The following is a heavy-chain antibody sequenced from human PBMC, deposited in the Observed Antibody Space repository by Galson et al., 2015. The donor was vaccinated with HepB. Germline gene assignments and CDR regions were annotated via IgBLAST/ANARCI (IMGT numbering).Heavy chain of an antibody. Sequence: SVKVSCKASGGTFSSYAISWVRQAPGQGLEWMGRIIPILGIANYAQKFQGRVTITADKSTSTAYMELSSLRSEDTAVYYCARGELNRAAATDAFDIWGQGTMVTVSS. D-gene: IGHD6-13*01. J-gene: IGHJ3*02. V-gene: IGHV1-69*04. CDR1: GGTFSSYA. CDR2: IIPILGIA. CDR3: ARGELNRAAATDAFDI.